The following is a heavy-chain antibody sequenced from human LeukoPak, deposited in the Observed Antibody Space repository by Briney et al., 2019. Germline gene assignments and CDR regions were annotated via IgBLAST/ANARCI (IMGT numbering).Heavy chain of an antibody. V-gene: IGHV3-30*18. CDR1: GFSFSTYS. J-gene: IGHJ4*02. Sequence: PGGSLRLSCAASGFSFSTYSMNWVRQAPGKGLEWVAVISYDGSNKYYADSVKGRFTISRDNSKNTLYLQMNSLRAEDTAVYYCAKDHTAMANIFDYWGQGTLVTVSS. D-gene: IGHD5-18*01. CDR3: AKDHTAMANIFDY. CDR2: ISYDGSNK.